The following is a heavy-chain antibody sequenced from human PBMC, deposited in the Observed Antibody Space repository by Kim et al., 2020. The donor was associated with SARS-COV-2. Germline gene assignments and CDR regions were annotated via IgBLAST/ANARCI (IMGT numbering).Heavy chain of an antibody. CDR3: ARDLANYYDSSGRGV. Sequence: EGSLRLSCAASGFTFSSYGMHWVRQAPGKGLEWVAVIWYDGSNKYYADSVKGRFTISRDNSKNTLYLQMNSLRAEDTAVYYCARDLANYYDSSGRGVWGQGTLVTVSS. V-gene: IGHV3-33*01. D-gene: IGHD3-22*01. J-gene: IGHJ4*02. CDR2: IWYDGSNK. CDR1: GFTFSSYG.